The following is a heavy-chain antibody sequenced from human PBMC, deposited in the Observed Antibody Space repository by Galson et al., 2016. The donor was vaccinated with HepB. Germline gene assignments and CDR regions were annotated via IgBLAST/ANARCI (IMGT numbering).Heavy chain of an antibody. J-gene: IGHJ4*02. CDR1: GFIFSSYA. CDR2: ISYDGSTK. V-gene: IGHV3-30-3*01. CDR3: ARPTTRGDSGYEYPFDY. D-gene: IGHD5-12*01. Sequence: SLRLSCAASGFIFSSYAMHWVRQAPGKGLEWVAVISYDGSTKYYADSVKGRFTISRDNSKNIVYLQMNSLRAEDTALYYCARPTTRGDSGYEYPFDYWGQGTVVTVSS.